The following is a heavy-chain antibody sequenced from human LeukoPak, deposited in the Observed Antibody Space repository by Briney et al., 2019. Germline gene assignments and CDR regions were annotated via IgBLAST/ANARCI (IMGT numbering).Heavy chain of an antibody. Sequence: GGSLRLSCAASGFTFSLYNMNWVRQAPGKGLEWVSQISASETSIKYADSVRGRFTISRDNVKNSVYLQMNSLRAEDTAIYYCVRDNLENQWLERSYWGQGTLVTVSS. J-gene: IGHJ4*02. V-gene: IGHV3-48*03. CDR2: ISASETSI. CDR3: VRDNLENQWLERSY. CDR1: GFTFSLYN. D-gene: IGHD6-19*01.